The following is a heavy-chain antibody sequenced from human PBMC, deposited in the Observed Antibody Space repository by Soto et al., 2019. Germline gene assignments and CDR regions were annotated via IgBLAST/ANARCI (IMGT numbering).Heavy chain of an antibody. J-gene: IGHJ4*02. CDR2: ISYDGSNK. CDR3: AKGGPMVRGPRGYFDY. V-gene: IGHV3-30*18. D-gene: IGHD3-10*01. CDR1: GFTFSSYG. Sequence: QVQLVESGGGVVQAGRSLRLSCAASGFTFSSYGMHWVHQAPGKGLEWVAVISYDGSNKYYVDSVKGRFTISRDNSKNTLYLQMNSLRAEDTAVYYCAKGGPMVRGPRGYFDYWGQGTLVTVSS.